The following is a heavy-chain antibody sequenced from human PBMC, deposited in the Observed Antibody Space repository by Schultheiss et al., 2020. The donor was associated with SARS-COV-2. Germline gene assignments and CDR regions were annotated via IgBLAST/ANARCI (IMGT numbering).Heavy chain of an antibody. J-gene: IGHJ4*02. D-gene: IGHD4-17*01. CDR2: IIPIFGTA. CDR3: ASAGDYGDYVWISY. V-gene: IGHV1-69*06. CDR1: GGTFSSYA. Sequence: SVKVSCKASGGTFSSYAISWVRQAPGQGLEWMGGIIPIFGTANYAQKFQGRVTITADKSTSTAYMELSSLRSEDTAVYYCASAGDYGDYVWISYWGQGTLVTFSS.